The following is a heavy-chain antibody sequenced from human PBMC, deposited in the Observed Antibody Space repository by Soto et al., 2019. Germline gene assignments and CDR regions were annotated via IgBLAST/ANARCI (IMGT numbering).Heavy chain of an antibody. V-gene: IGHV5-51*01. D-gene: IGHD2-2*01. J-gene: IGHJ3*01. CDR1: GYSFFDYW. CDR3: VRASDRFYHAFDG. Sequence: PGESLKISCKGFGYSFFDYWIGWGRQMPGKGLEWMAIIYPEDSDARYSPSFEGEVTISADKSVTTAYLVWSTLKASDTAGSYCVRASDRFYHAFDGWGQLNMVTVSS. CDR2: IYPEDSDA.